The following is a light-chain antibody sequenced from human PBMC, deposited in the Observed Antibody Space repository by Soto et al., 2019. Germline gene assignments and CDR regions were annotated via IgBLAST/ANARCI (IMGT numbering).Light chain of an antibody. CDR3: TSYAGSNKYVV. Sequence: QSALTQPPSASGSPGQSVTISCTGTSSDVGGYNYVSWYQQHPGKDPKLMIYEVNKRPSGVPDRFSGSKSGNTASLTVSGLQAEDEADYYCTSYAGSNKYVVFGGGTKVTVL. V-gene: IGLV2-8*01. J-gene: IGLJ2*01. CDR1: SSDVGGYNY. CDR2: EVN.